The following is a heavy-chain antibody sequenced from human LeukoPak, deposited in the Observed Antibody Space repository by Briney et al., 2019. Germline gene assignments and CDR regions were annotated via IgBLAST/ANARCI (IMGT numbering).Heavy chain of an antibody. CDR3: ARDRQGYSSSYYYYGMDV. CDR2: NIPILGIA. V-gene: IGHV1-69*04. J-gene: IGHJ6*02. Sequence: GASVKVSCKASGGTFSSYAISWVRQAPGQGLEWMGRNIPILGIANYAQKFQGRVTITADKSTSTAYMELSSLRSEDTAVYYCARDRQGYSSSYYYYGMDVWGQGTTVTVSS. CDR1: GGTFSSYA. D-gene: IGHD6-13*01.